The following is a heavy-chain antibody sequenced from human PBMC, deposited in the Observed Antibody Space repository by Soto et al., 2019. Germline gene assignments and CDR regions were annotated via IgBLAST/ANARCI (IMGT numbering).Heavy chain of an antibody. CDR2: ISANSGNT. D-gene: IGHD2-21*02. J-gene: IGHJ4*02. Sequence: ELQLLESGGGFVQPGGSLSLSCTASGFGLSTYAISWVRQAPGKGLEWVSVISANSGNTDYADSVKVRFTISRDKSENTVFLQMNRLRAEDTAVYYCALPSCGGDCYSPFDYWGQGTLVTVSS. CDR1: GFGLSTYA. CDR3: ALPSCGGDCYSPFDY. V-gene: IGHV3-23*01.